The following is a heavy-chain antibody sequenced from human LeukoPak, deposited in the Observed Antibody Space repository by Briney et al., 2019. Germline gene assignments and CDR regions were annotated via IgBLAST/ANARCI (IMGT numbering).Heavy chain of an antibody. J-gene: IGHJ6*04. CDR3: ARIPLAAALTYYYYGMDV. D-gene: IGHD2-15*01. CDR2: IYYSGST. CDR1: GGSISSYY. Sequence: PSETLSLTCTVSGGSISSYYWSWLRQPPGKGLEWIGCIYYSGSTNYNPSLKSRVTISVDTSKNQFSLKLSSVTAADTAVYYCARIPLAAALTYYYYGMDVWGKGTTVTVSS. V-gene: IGHV4-59*01.